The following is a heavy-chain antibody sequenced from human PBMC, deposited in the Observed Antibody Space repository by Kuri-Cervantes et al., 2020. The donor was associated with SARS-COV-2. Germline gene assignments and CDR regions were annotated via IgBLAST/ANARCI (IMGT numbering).Heavy chain of an antibody. CDR2: IKQDGSEK. D-gene: IGHD3-10*01. Sequence: GGSLRLSCAASGFTFSSYWMSWVRQAPGKGLEWVANIKQDGSEKYYVDSVKGRFTISRDNAKNSLYLQMDSLRAEDTAVYYCARVSYGSGSYRDFDIWGQGKMVTVSS. V-gene: IGHV3-7*01. CDR3: ARVSYGSGSYRDFDI. J-gene: IGHJ3*02. CDR1: GFTFSSYW.